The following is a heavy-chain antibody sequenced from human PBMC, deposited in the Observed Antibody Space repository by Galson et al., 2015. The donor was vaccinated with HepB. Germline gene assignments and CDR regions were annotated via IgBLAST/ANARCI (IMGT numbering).Heavy chain of an antibody. CDR2: ISYDGSNK. CDR3: ARDRGSGDHKAFDY. J-gene: IGHJ4*02. D-gene: IGHD1-26*01. CDR1: GFTFSSYA. V-gene: IGHV3-30-3*01. Sequence: SLRLSCAASGFTFSSYAMHWVRQAPGKGLEWVAVISYDGSNKYYADSVKGRFTISRDNSKNTLYLQMNSLRAEDTAVYYCARDRGSGDHKAFDYWGQGTLVTVSS.